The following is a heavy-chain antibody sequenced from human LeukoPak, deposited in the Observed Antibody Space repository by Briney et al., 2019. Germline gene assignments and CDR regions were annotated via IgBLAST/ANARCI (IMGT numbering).Heavy chain of an antibody. J-gene: IGHJ4*02. D-gene: IGHD1-26*01. Sequence: HPGGSLRLSCAASGFTFSGSAMHWVRQASGKGLEWVGRIRSKANSYATAYAASVKGRFTISRDDSKNTAYLQVNSLKTEDTAVYYCTIVGATLDYWGQGTLVTVSS. CDR1: GFTFSGSA. CDR2: IRSKANSYAT. V-gene: IGHV3-73*01. CDR3: TIVGATLDY.